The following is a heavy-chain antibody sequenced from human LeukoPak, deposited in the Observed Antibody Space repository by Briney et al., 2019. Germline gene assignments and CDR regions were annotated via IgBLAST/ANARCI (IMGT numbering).Heavy chain of an antibody. V-gene: IGHV3-7*01. CDR1: GFTFSNYW. CDR2: IKQDGSEK. CDR3: ARKVGANTPMYYYYYMDV. Sequence: GGSLRLSCAASGFTFSNYWMSWVRQAPGKGLEWVANIKQDGSEKYYVDSVKGRFTISRDNAKNSLYLQMNGLRAEDTAVYYCARKVGANTPMYYYYYMDVWGKGTTVNVPS. D-gene: IGHD1-26*01. J-gene: IGHJ6*03.